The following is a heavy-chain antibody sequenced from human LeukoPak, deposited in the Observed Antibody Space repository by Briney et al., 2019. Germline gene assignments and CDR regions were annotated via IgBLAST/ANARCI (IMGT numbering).Heavy chain of an antibody. J-gene: IGHJ3*02. CDR2: INHSGST. CDR1: GGSFSGYY. CDR3: ARGRYTAMQDAFDI. V-gene: IGHV4-34*01. D-gene: IGHD5-18*01. Sequence: PSETLSLTCAVYGGSFSGYYWSWIRQPPGKGLEWIGEINHSGSTNYNPSLKSQVTISVDTSKNQFFLKLSSVTAADTAVYYCARGRYTAMQDAFDIWGQGTMVTVSS.